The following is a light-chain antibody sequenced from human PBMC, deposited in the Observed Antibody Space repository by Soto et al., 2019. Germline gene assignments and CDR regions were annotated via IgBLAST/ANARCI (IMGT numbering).Light chain of an antibody. J-gene: IGKJ5*01. CDR1: KSISSY. CDR2: AAS. Sequence: DIQMTQSPSSLSASVGDRVTITCRARKSISSYLNWYQQKPGKAPKLLIYAASSLQSGVPSRFSGSGSGTDFTLSISSLQPEDFATYYCQKSYGAVTFGQGTRLEIK. V-gene: IGKV1-39*01. CDR3: QKSYGAVT.